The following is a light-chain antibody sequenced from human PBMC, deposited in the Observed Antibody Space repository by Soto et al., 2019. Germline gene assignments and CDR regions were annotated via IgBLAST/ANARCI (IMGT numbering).Light chain of an antibody. Sequence: QSALTQPASVSGSPGQSITISCTGTSSDVGGYNYVSWYQHHAGKAPRLMIYASSNRPSGVSHRFSGSRSGNTASLTISGLQAEDEADYYCQAYDNSLGVSVLFGGGTKLTVL. CDR1: SSDVGGYNY. CDR2: ASS. J-gene: IGLJ3*02. CDR3: QAYDNSLGVSVL. V-gene: IGLV2-14*01.